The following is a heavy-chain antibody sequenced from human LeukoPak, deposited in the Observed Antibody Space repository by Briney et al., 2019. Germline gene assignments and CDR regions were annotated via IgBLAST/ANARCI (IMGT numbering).Heavy chain of an antibody. J-gene: IGHJ4*02. CDR1: GFTFSSYA. Sequence: QPGGSLRLSCAASGFTFSSYAMHWVRQAPGKGLEWVAVISYDGSNKYYADSVKGRFTISRDNSKNTLYLQMNSLRAEDTAVYFCARAHQTTVTNVGYWGQGTLVTVSS. D-gene: IGHD4-17*01. CDR3: ARAHQTTVTNVGY. CDR2: ISYDGSNK. V-gene: IGHV3-30-3*01.